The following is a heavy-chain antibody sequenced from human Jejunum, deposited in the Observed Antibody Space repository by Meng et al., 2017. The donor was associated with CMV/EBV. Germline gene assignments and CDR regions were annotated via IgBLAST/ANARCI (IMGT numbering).Heavy chain of an antibody. Sequence: NSGDYYWGWIRQPPGKGLEWIGHIYSTGITYYNPSLKSRLTISVDTSEREFSLNLSSVTAADTAVYFCARGSCSGGSCYSSQYYFDYWGQGSLVTVSS. D-gene: IGHD2-15*01. V-gene: IGHV4-30-4*08. CDR3: ARGSCSGGSCYSSQYYFDY. CDR2: IYSTGIT. CDR1: NSGDYY. J-gene: IGHJ4*02.